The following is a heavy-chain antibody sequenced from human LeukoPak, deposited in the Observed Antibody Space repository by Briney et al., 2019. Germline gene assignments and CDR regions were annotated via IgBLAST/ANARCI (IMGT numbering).Heavy chain of an antibody. CDR3: ARGGYVVAWFDP. CDR1: GGSISNIY. D-gene: IGHD3-10*02. V-gene: IGHV4-59*01. Sequence: PSETLSLTCIVSGGSISNIYWSWIRQPPGEGLDWIGYIYYSGSTNYSPSLKSRVSISVDTSKDQFSLKLSSVTTADTAMYYCARGGYVVAWFDPWGPGTLVTVSS. CDR2: IYYSGST. J-gene: IGHJ5*02.